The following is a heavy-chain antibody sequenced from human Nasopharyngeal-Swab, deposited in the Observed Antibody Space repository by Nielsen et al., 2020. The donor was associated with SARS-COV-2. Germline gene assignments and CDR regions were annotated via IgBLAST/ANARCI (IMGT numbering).Heavy chain of an antibody. J-gene: IGHJ4*02. D-gene: IGHD6-13*01. CDR1: GYTLTELS. V-gene: IGHV1-24*01. CDR3: AKGDAIAAAGTIDY. Sequence: ACEKVSCKVSGYTLTELSMHWVRQAPGKGLEWMGGFDPEDGETIYAQKFQGRVTMTEDTSTDTAYMELSSLRSEDTAVYYCAKGDAIAAAGTIDYWGQGTLVTVSS. CDR2: FDPEDGET.